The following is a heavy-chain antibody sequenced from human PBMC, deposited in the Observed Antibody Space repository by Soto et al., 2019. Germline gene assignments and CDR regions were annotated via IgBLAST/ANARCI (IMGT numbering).Heavy chain of an antibody. CDR2: IYYSGST. V-gene: IGHV4-39*01. D-gene: IGHD4-17*01. CDR3: ASLSPHYGDYVFGGAGFDY. Sequence: QLQLQESGPGLVKPSETLSLTCTVSGGSISSSSYYWGWIRQPPGKGLEWIGSIYYSGSTYYNPSLKSRVTISVDTSKNQFSLKLSSVTAADTAVYYCASLSPHYGDYVFGGAGFDYWGQGTLVTVSS. J-gene: IGHJ4*02. CDR1: GGSISSSSYY.